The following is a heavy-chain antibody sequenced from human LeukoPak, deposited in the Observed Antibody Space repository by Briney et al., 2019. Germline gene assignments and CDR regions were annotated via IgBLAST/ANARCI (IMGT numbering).Heavy chain of an antibody. D-gene: IGHD3-10*01. Sequence: SSETLSLTCTVSGGSISRHYWSWIRQPPGKGLEWIGEINHSGSINYNPSLKSRVTISVDTSKYQFSLKLSSVTAADTAVYYCARGAYYYRNFDYWGQGTLVTVSS. J-gene: IGHJ4*02. CDR2: INHSGSI. CDR1: GGSISRHY. CDR3: ARGAYYYRNFDY. V-gene: IGHV4-34*01.